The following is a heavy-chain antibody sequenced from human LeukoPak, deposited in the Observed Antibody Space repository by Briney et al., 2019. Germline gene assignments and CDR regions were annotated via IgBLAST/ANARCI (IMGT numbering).Heavy chain of an antibody. CDR1: GYTFTSYG. Sequence: ASVKVSCKASGYTFTSYGISWVRQAPGQGLEWMGWISAYNGNTNYAQKFQGRVTITADKSTSTAYMELSSLRSEDTAVYYCARGGMVRGLISWFDPWGQGTLVTVSS. D-gene: IGHD3-10*01. J-gene: IGHJ5*02. V-gene: IGHV1-18*01. CDR3: ARGGMVRGLISWFDP. CDR2: ISAYNGNT.